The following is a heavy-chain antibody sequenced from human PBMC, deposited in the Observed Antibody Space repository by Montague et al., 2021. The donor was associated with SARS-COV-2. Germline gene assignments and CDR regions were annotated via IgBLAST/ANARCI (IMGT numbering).Heavy chain of an antibody. J-gene: IGHJ4*02. CDR3: AHQYYDYVWGSYRPDYFDY. D-gene: IGHD3-16*02. Sequence: PALVKPTQTLTLTCSFSGFSLSTGGVGVDWIRQSPGKGLEWLGVIFWDDEKRYNPTLKTRLTISKGTSQNQVVIKLTDMGPADTATYFCAHQYYDYVWGSYRPDYFDYWGQGTLVTVSS. V-gene: IGHV2-5*02. CDR1: GFSLSTGGVG. CDR2: IFWDDEK.